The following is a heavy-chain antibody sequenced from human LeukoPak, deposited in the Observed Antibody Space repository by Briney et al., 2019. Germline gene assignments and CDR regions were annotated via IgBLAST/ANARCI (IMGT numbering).Heavy chain of an antibody. J-gene: IGHJ4*02. Sequence: PGGSLSLSCAASGFSFSSYGAHWVRQAPGKGLEWVAFIRYDGSNKYYADSVKGRFTISRDNSKNTLYLQMNSLRAEDTAVYYCAKSRDYYDSSGFFNAIEYWGQGTLVTVSS. CDR1: GFSFSSYG. CDR2: IRYDGSNK. V-gene: IGHV3-30*02. CDR3: AKSRDYYDSSGFFNAIEY. D-gene: IGHD3-22*01.